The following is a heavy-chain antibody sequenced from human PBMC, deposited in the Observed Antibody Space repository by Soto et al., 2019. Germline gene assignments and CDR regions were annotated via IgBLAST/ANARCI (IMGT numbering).Heavy chain of an antibody. CDR2: IYHSGSI. CDR3: AGSGSGDDAFDI. Sequence: QVQLQESGPGLVKPSGTLSLTCAVSGGSISSSNWWRLVLQPPGKGVEWIGEIYHSGSINYNPSLTSRVTRSVDKSKNQFSMNLSSVTAADTAVYYCAGSGSGDDAFDIWGQGTMVTVSS. CDR1: GGSISSSNW. J-gene: IGHJ3*02. V-gene: IGHV4-4*02. D-gene: IGHD3-10*01.